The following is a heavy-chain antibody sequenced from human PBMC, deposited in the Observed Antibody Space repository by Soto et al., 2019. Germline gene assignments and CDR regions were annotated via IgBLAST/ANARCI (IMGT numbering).Heavy chain of an antibody. Sequence: QVQLVQSGAEVQRPGSSVKVPCKASGGTFSSYAISWVRQAPGQGLEWMGGINPIFGTPHYAQKYQGRVTITADTFTNTAYMELTRLTSDDTAVYFCAREGRHFDYWGQGTLVTVSS. CDR1: GGTFSSYA. V-gene: IGHV1-69*06. J-gene: IGHJ4*02. CDR3: AREGRHFDY. CDR2: INPIFGTP.